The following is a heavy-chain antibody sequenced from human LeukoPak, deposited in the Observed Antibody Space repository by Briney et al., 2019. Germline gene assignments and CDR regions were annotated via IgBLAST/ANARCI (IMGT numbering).Heavy chain of an antibody. D-gene: IGHD5-18*01. V-gene: IGHV4-34*01. Sequence: SETLSLTCTVSGGSISSYYWSWIRQPPGKGLEWIGEINHSGSTNYNPSLKSRVTISVDTSKNQFSLKLSSVTAADTAVYYCARGGGGYDKPNLQLWCQNWGQGTLVTVSS. CDR1: GGSISSYY. CDR3: ARGGGGYDKPNLQLWCQN. J-gene: IGHJ4*02. CDR2: INHSGST.